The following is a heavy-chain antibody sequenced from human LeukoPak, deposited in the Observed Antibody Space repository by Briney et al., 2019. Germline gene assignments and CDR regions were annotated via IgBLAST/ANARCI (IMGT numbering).Heavy chain of an antibody. D-gene: IGHD6-19*01. Sequence: ASVKVSCKASGGTFSSYAISWVRQAPGQGLEWMGGIIPIFGTANYAQKFQGRVTITADESTSTAYMELSSLRSEDTAVYYCAREKASSGCYPPYHLSYFDYGAQETLVTV. J-gene: IGHJ4*02. CDR1: GGTFSSYA. CDR3: AREKASSGCYPPYHLSYFDY. CDR2: IIPIFGTA. V-gene: IGHV1-69*13.